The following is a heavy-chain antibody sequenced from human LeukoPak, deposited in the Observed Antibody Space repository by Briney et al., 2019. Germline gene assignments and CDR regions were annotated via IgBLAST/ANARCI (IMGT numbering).Heavy chain of an antibody. J-gene: IGHJ4*02. D-gene: IGHD7-27*01. CDR3: ASLRRTGDLPTFDY. CDR1: GVSISSSSYY. CDR2: IYYSGST. V-gene: IGHV4-39*01. Sequence: PSETLSLTCTVSGVSISSSSYYWGWIRQPPGKGLEWIGSIYYSGSTYYNPSLKSRVTISVDTSKNQFSLKLSSVTAADTAVYYCASLRRTGDLPTFDYWGQGTLVTVSS.